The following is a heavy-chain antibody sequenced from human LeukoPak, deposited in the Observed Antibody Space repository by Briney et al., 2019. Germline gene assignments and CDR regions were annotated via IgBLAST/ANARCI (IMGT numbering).Heavy chain of an antibody. CDR1: GFTFSDYY. CDR2: ISSSSSYT. Sequence: TGGSLRLSCAASGFTFSDYYMSWIRQAPGKGLEWVSYISSSSSYTNYADSVKGRFTISRDNAKNSLYLQMNSLRAEDTAVYYCARDNDSSGYTFDYWGQGTLVTVSS. V-gene: IGHV3-11*06. J-gene: IGHJ4*02. CDR3: ARDNDSSGYTFDY. D-gene: IGHD3-22*01.